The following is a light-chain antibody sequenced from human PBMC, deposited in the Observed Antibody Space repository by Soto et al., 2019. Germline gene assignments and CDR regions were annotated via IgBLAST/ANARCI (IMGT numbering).Light chain of an antibody. CDR1: SSNIGAGYD. Sequence: QSVLTQPPSVSGAPGQRVTISCTGSSSNIGAGYDVHWYQQLPGTAPKLLIYGNNNRPSGVPDRFSGSKSGTSASLAITGLQAEDEADYYCQSYDSSSHVVFGGGTKLTVL. J-gene: IGLJ2*01. CDR2: GNN. V-gene: IGLV1-40*01. CDR3: QSYDSSSHVV.